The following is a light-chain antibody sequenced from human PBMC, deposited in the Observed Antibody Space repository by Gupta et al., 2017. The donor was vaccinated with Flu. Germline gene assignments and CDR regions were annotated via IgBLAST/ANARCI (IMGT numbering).Light chain of an antibody. Sequence: DIQMTQSPSSLSASVGDSVTITCRASQNIDNYLFWYQQKPGKAPKLLISGASTLQSGVPPSFSGSGAGTDYTLTISSLQPDEFATYYCQQRHSTTLTFGRGTKVDIK. CDR2: GAS. V-gene: IGKV1-39*01. CDR1: QNIDNY. CDR3: QQRHSTTLT. J-gene: IGKJ4*01.